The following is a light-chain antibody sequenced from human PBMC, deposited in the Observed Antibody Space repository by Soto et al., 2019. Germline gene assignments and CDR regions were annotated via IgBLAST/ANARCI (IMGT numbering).Light chain of an antibody. J-gene: IGKJ4*01. CDR1: HSVDIY. V-gene: IGKV3-11*01. CDR3: QQRTYWPPLT. Sequence: EVVLTQSPVTLALSPGDGATLSCRTSHSVDIYLAWYQQKPGQAPRLLIYDASNRATGIPARFSGSGSGTDLTLTISSLEPEDFAVYYCQQRTYWPPLTFGGGTKVELK. CDR2: DAS.